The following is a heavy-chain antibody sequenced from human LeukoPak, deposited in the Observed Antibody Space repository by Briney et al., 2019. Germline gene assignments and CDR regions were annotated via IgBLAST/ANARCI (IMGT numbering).Heavy chain of an antibody. D-gene: IGHD3-22*01. V-gene: IGHV1-8*01. CDR2: MNPNSGNT. Sequence: ASVKVSCKASGYTFTSYDINWVRQATGQGLEWMGWMNPNSGNTGYAQKFQGRVTMTRNTSIRTAYMELSSLRSEDTAVYYCVSPGVDYDSSGYYPFDYWGQGTLVTVSS. J-gene: IGHJ4*02. CDR1: GYTFTSYD. CDR3: VSPGVDYDSSGYYPFDY.